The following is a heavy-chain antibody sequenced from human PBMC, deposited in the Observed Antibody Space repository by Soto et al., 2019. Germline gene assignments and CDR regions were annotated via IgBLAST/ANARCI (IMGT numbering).Heavy chain of an antibody. Sequence: LGESLKISCKGSGYSFAGYWITWGGQKPGKGLEWMGRIDPSDSQTYYSPSFRGHVTISVTKSITTVFLQWSSLRASDTAMYYCARQIYDSDTGPNFQYYFDSWGQGTPVTVSS. CDR1: GYSFAGYW. J-gene: IGHJ4*02. CDR2: IDPSDSQT. V-gene: IGHV5-10-1*01. CDR3: ARQIYDSDTGPNFQYYFDS. D-gene: IGHD3-22*01.